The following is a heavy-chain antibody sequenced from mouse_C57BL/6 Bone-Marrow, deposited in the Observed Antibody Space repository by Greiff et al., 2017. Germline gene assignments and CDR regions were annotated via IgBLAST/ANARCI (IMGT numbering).Heavy chain of an antibody. D-gene: IGHD2-4*01. Sequence: LVESGAELVRPGASVKLSCTASGFNIKDDYMHWVKQRPEQGLEWIGWIDPENGDTEYASKFQGKATITADTSSNTAYLQLSSLTSEDTAVYYCTTPKIYYDYDGGAWFAYWGQGTLVTVSA. CDR3: TTPKIYYDYDGGAWFAY. CDR2: IDPENGDT. J-gene: IGHJ3*01. CDR1: GFNIKDDY. V-gene: IGHV14-4*01.